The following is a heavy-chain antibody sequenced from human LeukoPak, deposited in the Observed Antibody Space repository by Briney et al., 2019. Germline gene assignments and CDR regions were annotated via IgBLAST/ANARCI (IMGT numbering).Heavy chain of an antibody. CDR1: GFIFSDYD. CDR3: ARGTAGYHSSYFDY. Sequence: GGSLRLSCAASGFIFSDYDMHWVRQAPGEGLEWVASISYDGSSKFNADSVKGRFTISRDNAENTLYLQMNSLRAEDTAVYYCARGTAGYHSSYFDYWGQGTLVTVSS. D-gene: IGHD3-16*02. V-gene: IGHV3-30-3*01. J-gene: IGHJ4*02. CDR2: ISYDGSSK.